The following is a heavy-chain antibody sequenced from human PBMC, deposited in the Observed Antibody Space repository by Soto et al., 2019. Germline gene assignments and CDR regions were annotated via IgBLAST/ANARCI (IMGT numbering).Heavy chain of an antibody. D-gene: IGHD2-15*01. CDR3: AREDVVVVAATRAPSAFDI. V-gene: IGHV1-2*04. CDR2: INPNSGGT. Sequence: ASVKVSCKASGYTFTGYYMHWVRQAPGQGLVWMGWINPNSGGTNYAQKFQGWVTMTRDTSISTAYMELSRLRSDDTAVYYCAREDVVVVAATRAPSAFDIWGQGTMVTVSS. J-gene: IGHJ3*02. CDR1: GYTFTGYY.